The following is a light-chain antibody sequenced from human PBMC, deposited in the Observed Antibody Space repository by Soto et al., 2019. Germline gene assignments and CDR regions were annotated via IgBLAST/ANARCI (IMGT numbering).Light chain of an antibody. J-gene: IGKJ4*01. V-gene: IGKV1-39*01. Sequence: DIQMTQSPSSLSASVGDRVTITCRASQSISTYLNWYQQKPGKAPKLLIYSASTLQSGVPSRFSGSGTGTEFTLTISSLQPEDFATYSCQQSYSNPLTFGGGTKVEIK. CDR1: QSISTY. CDR3: QQSYSNPLT. CDR2: SAS.